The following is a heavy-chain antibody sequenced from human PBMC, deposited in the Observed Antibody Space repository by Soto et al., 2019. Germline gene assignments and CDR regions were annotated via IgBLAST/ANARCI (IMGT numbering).Heavy chain of an antibody. CDR3: ARGGYSSSWELDF. CDR1: GYTFTTYD. D-gene: IGHD6-6*01. Sequence: QVQLVQSGAEVKKPGASLRVSCKASGYTFTTYDINWMRQTPGQGLEWMGWVSPHSGSTGFAQKFQGRLTMTTNTTITTAYMDLISLRSDDSAVYFCARGGYSSSWELDFWGQGTLVTVS. V-gene: IGHV1-8*01. J-gene: IGHJ4*02. CDR2: VSPHSGST.